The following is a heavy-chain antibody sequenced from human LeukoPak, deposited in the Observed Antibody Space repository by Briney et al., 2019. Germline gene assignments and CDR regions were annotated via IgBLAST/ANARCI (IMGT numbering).Heavy chain of an antibody. CDR1: GFTFSSYA. D-gene: IGHD6-6*01. CDR2: ISGSGGST. J-gene: IGHJ6*03. V-gene: IGHV3-23*01. Sequence: GGSLRLSCAASGFTFSSYAMSWVRQAPGKGLEWVSAISGSGGSTYYADSVKGRFTISRDNAKNSLYLQMNSLRAEDTAVYYCARGGAARSYFYLDVWGKGTTVTVSS. CDR3: ARGGAARSYFYLDV.